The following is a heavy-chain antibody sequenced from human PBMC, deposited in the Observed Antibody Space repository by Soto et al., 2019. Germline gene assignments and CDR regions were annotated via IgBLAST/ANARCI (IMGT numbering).Heavy chain of an antibody. CDR3: ARRDIYGHQAPY. D-gene: IGHD2-15*01. CDR1: GGSITGGSISSTTYY. V-gene: IGHV4-39*01. J-gene: IGHJ4*02. CDR2: IYHSGST. Sequence: SETLSLTCTVSGGSITGGSISSTTYYWGWMRQPPGKGLEWIASIYHSGSTYDNPSLKSRVTISVDTSKNQFSLKLSSVTAADTAVYYCARRDIYGHQAPYWGQGTLVTVSS.